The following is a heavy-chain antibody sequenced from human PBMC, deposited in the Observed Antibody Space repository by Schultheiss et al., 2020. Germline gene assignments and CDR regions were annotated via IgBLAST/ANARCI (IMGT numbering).Heavy chain of an antibody. CDR1: GGSVSSGSYY. V-gene: IGHV4-31*03. D-gene: IGHD7-27*01. CDR3: ARTALTGVGVDYYYYYYMDV. J-gene: IGHJ6*03. Sequence: SETLSLTCTVSGGSVSSGSYYWGWIRQHPGKGLEWIGYIYYSGSTYYNPSLKSRVTISVDTSKNQFSLKLSSVTAADTAVYYCARTALTGVGVDYYYYYYMDVWGKGTTVTDSS. CDR2: IYYSGST.